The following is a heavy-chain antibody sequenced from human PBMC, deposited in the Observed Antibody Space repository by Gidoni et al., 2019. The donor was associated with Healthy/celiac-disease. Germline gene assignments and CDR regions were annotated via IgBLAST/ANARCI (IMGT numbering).Heavy chain of an antibody. CDR1: GFTFSNAW. V-gene: IGHV3-15*01. Sequence: EVQLVESGGGLVKPGGSLRLSCAASGFTFSNAWMSWVRQAPGKGLEWVGRIKSKTDGGTTDYAAPVKGRFTISRDDSKNTLYLQMNSLKTEDTAVYYCTTGKVVRGVHYFDYWGQGTLVTVSS. CDR3: TTGKVVRGVHYFDY. J-gene: IGHJ4*02. D-gene: IGHD3-10*01. CDR2: IKSKTDGGTT.